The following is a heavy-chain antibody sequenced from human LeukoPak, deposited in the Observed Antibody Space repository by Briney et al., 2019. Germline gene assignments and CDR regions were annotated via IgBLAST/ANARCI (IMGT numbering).Heavy chain of an antibody. CDR3: ARDPGGDFDY. CDR2: IYYSGST. CDR1: GGSISSYY. V-gene: IGHV4-59*01. J-gene: IGHJ4*02. Sequence: KPSETPSLTCTVSGGSISSYYWSWIRQPPGKGLEWIGYIYYSGSTNYNPSLKSRVTISVDTSKNQFSLKLSSVTAADTAVYYCARDPGGDFDYWGQGTLVTVSS.